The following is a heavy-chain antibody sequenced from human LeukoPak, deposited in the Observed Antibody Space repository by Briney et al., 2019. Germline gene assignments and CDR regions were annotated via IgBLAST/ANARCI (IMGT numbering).Heavy chain of an antibody. CDR1: GGSISSYY. Sequence: PSETLSLTCTVSGGSISSYYWSWIRQPPGKGLEWIGYIYYSGTTNYNPSLKSRVTISVDTSKKEISLKLRSVIAADTAVYYCARGRYGTVSRGWFDPWGQGTLVTVSS. CDR3: ARGRYGTVSRGWFDP. J-gene: IGHJ5*02. CDR2: IYYSGTT. D-gene: IGHD1-1*01. V-gene: IGHV4-59*01.